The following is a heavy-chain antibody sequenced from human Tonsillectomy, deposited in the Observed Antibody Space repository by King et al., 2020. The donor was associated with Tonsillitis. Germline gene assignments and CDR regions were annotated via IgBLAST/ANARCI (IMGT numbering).Heavy chain of an antibody. CDR3: ASYYDGSGSEDAFDI. V-gene: IGHV3-7*03. Sequence: VQLVESGGGLVLPGGSLRLSCVAPGFTFRNYWRSWVRQAPGKGREWGAKIKQYGSEEYYVDSVKGRFTISRDNAKNSLYLQMNNLRGEDTAVYYCASYYDGSGSEDAFDIWGQGTMVTVSS. CDR2: IKQYGSEE. CDR1: GFTFRNYW. D-gene: IGHD3-22*01. J-gene: IGHJ3*02.